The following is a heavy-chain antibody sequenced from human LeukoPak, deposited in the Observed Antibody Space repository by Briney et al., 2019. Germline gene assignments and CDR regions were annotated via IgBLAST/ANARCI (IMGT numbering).Heavy chain of an antibody. CDR2: ISGCGGST. J-gene: IGHJ3*02. CDR3: AKGPYCSSTSCYWHDAFDI. Sequence: GSLRLSCAASGFAFSSYAMSWVRQAPGKGLEWVSAISGCGGSTYYADSVKGRFTISRDNSKNTLYLQMNSLRAEDTAVYYCAKGPYCSSTSCYWHDAFDIWGQGTMVTVSS. D-gene: IGHD2-2*01. CDR1: GFAFSSYA. V-gene: IGHV3-23*01.